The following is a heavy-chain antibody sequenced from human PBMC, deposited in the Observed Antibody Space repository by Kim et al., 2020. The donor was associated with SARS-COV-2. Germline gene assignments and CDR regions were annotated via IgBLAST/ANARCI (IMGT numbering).Heavy chain of an antibody. D-gene: IGHD3-10*01. CDR2: ISSSSSYI. Sequence: GGSLRLSCAASGFTFSSYSMNWVRQAPGKGLEWVSSISSSSSYIYYADSVKGRFTISRDNAKNSLYLQMNSLRAEDTAVYYCARDPFSHGSGSYADYWGQGTLVTVSS. J-gene: IGHJ4*02. CDR3: ARDPFSHGSGSYADY. V-gene: IGHV3-21*01. CDR1: GFTFSSYS.